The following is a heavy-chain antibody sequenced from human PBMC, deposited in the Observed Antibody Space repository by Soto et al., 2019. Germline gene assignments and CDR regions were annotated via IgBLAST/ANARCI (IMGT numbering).Heavy chain of an antibody. V-gene: IGHV1-2*02. D-gene: IGHD1-26*01. CDR3: ARDLAKGGGSAGFDY. Sequence: QVQLVQSGAEVKKPGASVNVSCKASGYTFTVYYMHWVRQAPGQGLEWMGWINPKSGGTMYPQKFQGRVKMTGETSISTAYMALTSLRSADTAVYYCARDLAKGGGSAGFDYWGQGTLVTVSS. J-gene: IGHJ4*02. CDR1: GYTFTVYY. CDR2: INPKSGGT.